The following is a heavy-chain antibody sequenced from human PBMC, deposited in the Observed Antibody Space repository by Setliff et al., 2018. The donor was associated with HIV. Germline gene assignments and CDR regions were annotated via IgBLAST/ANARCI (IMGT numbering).Heavy chain of an antibody. D-gene: IGHD3-10*01. V-gene: IGHV4-38-2*01. CDR3: LSQPESRCQIEY. Sequence: PSETLSLTCAVSGYSISSGYFWVWVRQPAGKGLEGIGSVSHSGNTDYNISLKRRVTISIDNYNNHFSLKLRSVTAADTAVYYCLSQPESRCQIEYWGKGTLVTVSS. CDR1: GYSISSGYF. J-gene: IGHJ4*02. CDR2: VSHSGNT.